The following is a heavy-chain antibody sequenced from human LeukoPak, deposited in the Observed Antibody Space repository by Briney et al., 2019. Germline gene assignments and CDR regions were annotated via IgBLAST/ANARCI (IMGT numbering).Heavy chain of an antibody. Sequence: SETLSLTCTVSGGSISSSSYYWGWIRQPPGKGLEWIGSIYYSGSTYYNPSLKSRVTISVDTSKNQFTLKLSSVTAADTAVYYCARHFPFYYYYGMDVWGQGTTVTVSS. V-gene: IGHV4-39*01. J-gene: IGHJ6*02. CDR2: IYYSGST. CDR1: GGSISSSSYY. CDR3: ARHFPFYYYYGMDV.